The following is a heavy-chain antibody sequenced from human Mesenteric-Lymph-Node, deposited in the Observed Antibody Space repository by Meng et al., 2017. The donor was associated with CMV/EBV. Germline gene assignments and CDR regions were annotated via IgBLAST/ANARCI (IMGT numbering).Heavy chain of an antibody. CDR1: GYSFTSYW. J-gene: IGHJ4*02. Sequence: KVSCKVSGYSFTSYWIGWVRQKPGKGLEWMGIIYPGDSETRYSPSLQGQFTISADKSINIAYLQWSSLKASDSAMYYCARVGSKGGNYFDNWGQGTLVTVSS. D-gene: IGHD1-26*01. CDR3: ARVGSKGGNYFDN. CDR2: IYPGDSET. V-gene: IGHV5-51*01.